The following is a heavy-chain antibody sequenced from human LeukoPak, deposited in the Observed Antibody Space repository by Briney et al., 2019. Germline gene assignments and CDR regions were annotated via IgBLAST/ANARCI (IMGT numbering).Heavy chain of an antibody. CDR2: IYHSGST. CDR3: ARGDCSGSICYSPMDV. J-gene: IGHJ6*03. CDR1: GYSISSGYY. Sequence: SETLSLTCTVSGYSISSGYYWGWIRQPPGKGLEWIGSIYHSGSTYYNPSLKSRVTISVDTSKNQFSLKLSSVTAADTAVYYCARGDCSGSICYSPMDVWGTGTTVTVSS. V-gene: IGHV4-38-2*02. D-gene: IGHD2-21*01.